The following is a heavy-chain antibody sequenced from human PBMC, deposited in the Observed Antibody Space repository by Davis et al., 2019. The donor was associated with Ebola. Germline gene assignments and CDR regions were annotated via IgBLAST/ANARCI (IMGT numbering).Heavy chain of an antibody. V-gene: IGHV4-30-2*05. D-gene: IGHD4-17*01. Sequence: LRLSCAVSGGSISSGGYSWSWIRQPPGKGLEWIGYIYHSESTNYNPSLKSRVTISVDTSKNQFSLKLSSVTAADTAVYYCARDKGDDYGDYSGAFDIWGQGTMVTVSS. CDR1: GGSISSGGYS. J-gene: IGHJ3*02. CDR2: IYHSEST. CDR3: ARDKGDDYGDYSGAFDI.